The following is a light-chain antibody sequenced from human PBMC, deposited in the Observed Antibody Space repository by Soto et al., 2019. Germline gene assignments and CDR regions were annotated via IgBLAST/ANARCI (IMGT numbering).Light chain of an antibody. CDR2: DVN. J-gene: IGLJ1*01. CDR3: CSYTTISTLV. V-gene: IGLV2-14*01. CDR1: SSDVGGYNY. Sequence: QAVLTQPSSVSGSPGQSITMSCTGTSSDVGGYNYVSWYQQHPGKAPKLMIYDVNNRPSGVSNRFSGSKSGNTASLTISGLQAEDEADYYCCSYTTISTLVFETGTKVTVL.